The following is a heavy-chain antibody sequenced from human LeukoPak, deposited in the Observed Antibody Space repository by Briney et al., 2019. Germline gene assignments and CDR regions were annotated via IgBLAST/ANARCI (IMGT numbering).Heavy chain of an antibody. CDR3: ARGYMGGFDA. CDR2: IYHRGIT. Sequence: SETLSLTCTVSGDSFTNFYWSWIQQPPGKRLEWIGYIYHRGITKYNPSLKSRVTMSVDASKKQFSLKLRFLTAEDTAVYFCARGYMGGFDAWGQGTLVTASS. D-gene: IGHD3-16*01. V-gene: IGHV4-59*01. J-gene: IGHJ5*02. CDR1: GDSFTNFY.